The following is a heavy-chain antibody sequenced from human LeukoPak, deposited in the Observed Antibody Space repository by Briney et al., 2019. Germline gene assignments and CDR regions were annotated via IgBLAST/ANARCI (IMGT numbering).Heavy chain of an antibody. CDR2: IYYSGST. CDR1: GGSISSYY. V-gene: IGHV4-59*01. CDR3: ARDQVPAAIRGFDP. D-gene: IGHD2-2*01. J-gene: IGHJ5*02. Sequence: PSETLSLTCTVPGGSISSYYWSWIRQPPGKGLEWIGYIYYSGSTNYNPSLKSRVTISVDTSKNQFSLKLSSVTAADTAVYYCARDQVPAAIRGFDPWGQGTLVTVSS.